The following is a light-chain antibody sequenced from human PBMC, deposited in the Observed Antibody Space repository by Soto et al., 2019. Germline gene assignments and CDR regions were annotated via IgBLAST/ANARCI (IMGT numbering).Light chain of an antibody. CDR2: DAS. J-gene: IGKJ1*01. V-gene: IGKV1-5*01. CDR3: LQDYSYPRT. Sequence: DIQMTQSPSTLSASVGDRVTITCRASQSISSWLAWYQQKPGKAPKLLIYDASSLETGVPSRFSGSGSGTDFTLTISSLQPEDFATYYCLQDYSYPRTFGQGTKVDIK. CDR1: QSISSW.